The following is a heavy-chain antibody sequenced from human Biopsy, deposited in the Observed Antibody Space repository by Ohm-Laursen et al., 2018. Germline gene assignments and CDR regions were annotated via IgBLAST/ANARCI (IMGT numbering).Heavy chain of an antibody. V-gene: IGHV3-11*01. Sequence: SLRLSCSASGFTFSDYYMSWIRQAPGKGLEWLSYISRSGTTIFYADSVKGRFTVSRDNAKNSLYLQMNSLTVEDTAVYYCARDGAGSYHDYWGQGTLVTVSS. CDR1: GFTFSDYY. D-gene: IGHD3-10*01. CDR3: ARDGAGSYHDY. CDR2: ISRSGTTI. J-gene: IGHJ4*02.